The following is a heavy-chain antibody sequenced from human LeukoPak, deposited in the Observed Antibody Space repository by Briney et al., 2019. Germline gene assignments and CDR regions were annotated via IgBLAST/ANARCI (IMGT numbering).Heavy chain of an antibody. J-gene: IGHJ6*03. CDR2: IYYSGST. CDR1: GGSISSSSYY. V-gene: IGHV4-39*07. Sequence: PSETLSLTCTVSGGSISSSSYYWGWIRQPPGKGLEWIGSIYYSGSTYYNPSLKSRVTVSVDTSKNQFSLKLSSVTAADTAVYYCARVDRSTMRGAYYYYMDVWGKGTTVTVSS. D-gene: IGHD3-22*01. CDR3: ARVDRSTMRGAYYYYMDV.